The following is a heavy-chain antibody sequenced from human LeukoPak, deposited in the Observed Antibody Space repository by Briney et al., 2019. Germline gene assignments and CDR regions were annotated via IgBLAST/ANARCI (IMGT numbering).Heavy chain of an antibody. CDR3: ATHVRNMVVVVAAIRIAVAGTFDY. CDR1: GFTFSSHG. J-gene: IGHJ4*02. V-gene: IGHV3-30*03. CDR2: ISYDGSNK. Sequence: GGSLRLSCAASGFTFSSHGMHWVRQAPGKGLEWVAVISYDGSNKYYADSVKGRFTISRDNSKNTLYLQMKSLRAEDTAVYHCATHVRNMVVVVAAIRIAVAGTFDYWGQGTLVTVSS. D-gene: IGHD2-15*01.